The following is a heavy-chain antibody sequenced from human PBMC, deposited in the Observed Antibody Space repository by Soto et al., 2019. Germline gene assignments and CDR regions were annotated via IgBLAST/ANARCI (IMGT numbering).Heavy chain of an antibody. Sequence: QVQLVQSGAEVQKPGSSVKVSCKASGGPFSSYAISWVRQAPGQGLEWMGGIIPIFGTANYAQKFPGRVTITADESTSTAYMELSSLRSEDTAVYYCARDPLQQAGWGYNWFDPGGQGTLGTVSS. CDR3: ARDPLQQAGWGYNWFDP. J-gene: IGHJ5*02. CDR1: GGPFSSYA. CDR2: IIPIFGTA. D-gene: IGHD3-16*01. V-gene: IGHV1-69*01.